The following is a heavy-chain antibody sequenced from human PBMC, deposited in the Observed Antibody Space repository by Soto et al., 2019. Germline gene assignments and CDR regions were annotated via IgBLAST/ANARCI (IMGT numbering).Heavy chain of an antibody. V-gene: IGHV1-69*13. CDR1: GGTFSSYA. J-gene: IGHJ6*02. CDR3: ARDKAYCGGDCYSNYYYGMDV. D-gene: IGHD2-21*02. Sequence: SVKVSCKASGGTFSSYAISWVRQAPGQGLEWMGGIIPIFGTANYAQKFQGRVTITADESTSTAYMELSSLRSEDTAVYCCARDKAYCGGDCYSNYYYGMDVWGQGTTVTVSS. CDR2: IIPIFGTA.